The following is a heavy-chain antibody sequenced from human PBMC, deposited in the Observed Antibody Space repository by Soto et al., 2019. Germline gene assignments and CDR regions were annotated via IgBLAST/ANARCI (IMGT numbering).Heavy chain of an antibody. D-gene: IGHD3-10*01. Sequence: QVQLVESGGGLVKPGGSLRLSCEASGFTFSDYYMMWIRQAPGKGLEWVSYISSSGSTAYYADSVKGRFTISRDNAKNSLYVQMNSVRAEETAVYYCASGGSGSGTSRFYIDVWGKGTTVTVS. V-gene: IGHV3-11*01. J-gene: IGHJ6*03. CDR2: ISSSGSTA. CDR1: GFTFSDYY. CDR3: ASGGSGSGTSRFYIDV.